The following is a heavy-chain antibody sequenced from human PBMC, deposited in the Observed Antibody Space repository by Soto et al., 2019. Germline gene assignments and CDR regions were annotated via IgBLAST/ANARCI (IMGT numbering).Heavy chain of an antibody. Sequence: GGSLRLSCASSGFTFSSYAMSWVRQAPGKGLEWVSAISGSGGSTYYADSVKGRFTISRDNSKNTLYLQMNSLRAEDTAVYYCAKRGSSWDYYYFDYWGQGTLVTVSS. J-gene: IGHJ4*02. CDR2: ISGSGGST. CDR3: AKRGSSWDYYYFDY. V-gene: IGHV3-23*01. D-gene: IGHD6-13*01. CDR1: GFTFSSYA.